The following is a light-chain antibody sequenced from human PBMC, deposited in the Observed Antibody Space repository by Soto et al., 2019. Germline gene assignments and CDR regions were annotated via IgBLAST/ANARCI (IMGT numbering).Light chain of an antibody. V-gene: IGLV2-14*01. CDR2: EVG. Sequence: QSVLTQPASVSGSPGQAITISCTGTSVDIGGYDYVSWYQQHPGTAPKLIIYEVGNRPSGVSHRFSGSKSGNTASLTISGLQAEDEANYYCLSYTSVNTRVFGGGTKLTVL. CDR3: LSYTSVNTRV. J-gene: IGLJ3*02. CDR1: SVDIGGYDY.